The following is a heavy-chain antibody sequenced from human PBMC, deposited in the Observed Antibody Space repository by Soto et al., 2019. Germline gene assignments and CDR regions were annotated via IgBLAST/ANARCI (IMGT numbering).Heavy chain of an antibody. V-gene: IGHV4-31*03. J-gene: IGHJ2*01. CDR3: ARVLTTVTTLVWYFDL. CDR1: GGSISSGGYY. Sequence: QVQLQESGPGLVKPSQTLSLTCTVSGGSISSGGYYWSWIRQHPGKGLEWIGYIYYSGSTYYNPSLKSRVTISVDTSKNQFSLKLSSVTAADTAVYYCARVLTTVTTLVWYFDLWGRGTLVTVSS. D-gene: IGHD4-17*01. CDR2: IYYSGST.